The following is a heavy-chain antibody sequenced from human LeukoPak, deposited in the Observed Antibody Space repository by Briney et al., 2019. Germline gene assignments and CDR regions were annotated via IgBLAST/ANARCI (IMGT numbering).Heavy chain of an antibody. D-gene: IGHD6-19*01. J-gene: IGHJ3*01. Sequence: GTSLRLSCAASGFTFNTYAMHWVRQAAGMGLEWVAVISSAGSTKYYADSVKGRFTVSRDNSENTLYLQMNSLRAEDTAVYYCARIFADSSGIDAFDVWGRGTMVTVSS. CDR2: ISSAGSTK. CDR1: GFTFNTYA. V-gene: IGHV3-30-3*01. CDR3: ARIFADSSGIDAFDV.